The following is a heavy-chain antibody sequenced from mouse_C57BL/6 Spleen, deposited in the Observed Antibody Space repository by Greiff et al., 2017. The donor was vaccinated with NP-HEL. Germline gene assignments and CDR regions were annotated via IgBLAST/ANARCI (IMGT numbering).Heavy chain of an antibody. CDR2: IYPRSGNT. D-gene: IGHD1-1*01. CDR3: ARNGTITTVVPYYFDY. Sequence: QVQLQQSGAELARPGASVKLSCKASGYTFTSYGISWVKQRTGQGLEWIGEIYPRSGNTYYNEKFKGKATLTADKSSSTAYMELRSLTSEDSAVYICARNGTITTVVPYYFDYWGQGTTLTVSS. J-gene: IGHJ2*01. CDR1: GYTFTSYG. V-gene: IGHV1-81*01.